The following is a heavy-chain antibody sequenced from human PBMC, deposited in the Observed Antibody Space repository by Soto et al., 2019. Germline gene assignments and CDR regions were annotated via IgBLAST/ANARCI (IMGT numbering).Heavy chain of an antibody. CDR1: GDSISTRINY. Sequence: SETLSLTCTVSGDSISTRINYWAWIRQPPGKGLEWIGSIYYTGGTYYNPSLKSRVTLFLDTSKNQFSLNLNSVTAADTAVYYCAREGPPIRAHNPPEYFQHWGQGTPVTVSS. V-gene: IGHV4-39*02. CDR3: AREGPPIRAHNPPEYFQH. CDR2: IYYTGGT. J-gene: IGHJ1*01.